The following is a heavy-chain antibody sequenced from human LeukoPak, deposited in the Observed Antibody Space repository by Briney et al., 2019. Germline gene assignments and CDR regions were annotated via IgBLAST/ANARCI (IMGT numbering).Heavy chain of an antibody. CDR3: ARVLWDNYYMDV. Sequence: SETLSLTCTVSGGSISSEDFYWSWLRQPPGKGLEWIGYIYYSGNTYYNPSLKSRVSISVDTSKNQFSLKLSSMTAADTAVYYCARVLWDNYYMDVWGKGTTVTVSS. CDR1: GGSISSEDFY. V-gene: IGHV4-30-4*08. D-gene: IGHD1-26*01. CDR2: IYYSGNT. J-gene: IGHJ6*03.